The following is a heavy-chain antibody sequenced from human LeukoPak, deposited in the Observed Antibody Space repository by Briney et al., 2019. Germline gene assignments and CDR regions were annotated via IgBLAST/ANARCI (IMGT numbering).Heavy chain of an antibody. CDR1: GGSISSNTYY. J-gene: IGHJ4*02. V-gene: IGHV4-39*07. D-gene: IGHD6-13*01. Sequence: TSSETLSLTCTVSGGSISSNTYYWGWIRQPPGKGLEWIGEINHSGSTNYNPSLKSRVTISVDTSKNQFSLKLSSVTAADTAVYYCARGSSSSHFDYWGQGTLVTVSS. CDR3: ARGSSSSHFDY. CDR2: INHSGST.